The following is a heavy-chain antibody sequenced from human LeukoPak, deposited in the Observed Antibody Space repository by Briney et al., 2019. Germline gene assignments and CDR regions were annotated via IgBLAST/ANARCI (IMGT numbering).Heavy chain of an antibody. CDR3: ARLDCGGDCRGDY. J-gene: IGHJ4*02. Sequence: SETLSLTCAVSGYSISSGYYWGWIRQPPGKGLEWIGSIYHSGSTYYNPSLKSRVTISVDTSKNQFSLKLSSVTAADTAVYYCARLDCGGDCRGDYWGQGTLVTVSS. V-gene: IGHV4-38-2*01. CDR1: GYSISSGYY. D-gene: IGHD2-21*01. CDR2: IYHSGST.